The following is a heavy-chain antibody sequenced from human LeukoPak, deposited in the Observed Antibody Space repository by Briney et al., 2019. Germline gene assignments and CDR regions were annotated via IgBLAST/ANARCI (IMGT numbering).Heavy chain of an antibody. V-gene: IGHV4-59*01. J-gene: IGHJ3*02. D-gene: IGHD3-16*01. Sequence: PSETLSLTCTVSGGSISSYYWSWIRQPPGKGLEWIGYIYYSGSTNYNPSLKSRVTISVDTSKNQFSLKLSSVTAADTAVYYCARGKGSLGAFDIWGQGTMVTVSS. CDR3: ARGKGSLGAFDI. CDR2: IYYSGST. CDR1: GGSISSYY.